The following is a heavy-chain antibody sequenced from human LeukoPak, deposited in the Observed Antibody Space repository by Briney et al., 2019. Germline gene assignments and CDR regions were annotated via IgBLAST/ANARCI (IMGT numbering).Heavy chain of an antibody. V-gene: IGHV1-3*01. CDR3: ARDRNYDYVWGSYRYGYYFDY. CDR1: GYTFTSYA. CDR2: INAGNGNT. J-gene: IGHJ4*02. D-gene: IGHD3-16*02. Sequence: ASVRVSCKASGYTFTSYAMHWVRQAPGQRLEWMGWINAGNGNTKYSQKFQGRVTITRDTSASTAYMELSSLRSEDTAVYYCARDRNYDYVWGSYRYGYYFDYWGQGTLVTVSS.